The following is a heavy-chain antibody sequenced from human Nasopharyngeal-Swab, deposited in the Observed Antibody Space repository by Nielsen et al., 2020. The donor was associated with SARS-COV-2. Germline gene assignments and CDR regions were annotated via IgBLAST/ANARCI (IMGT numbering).Heavy chain of an antibody. CDR1: GFTFTSYD. V-gene: IGHV3-30-3*01. CDR3: ARGIIAAAED. Sequence: GESLKISCAASGFTFTSYDMHWVRQAPGKGLEWVSVISYDGSTKYYADSVKGRFTVSRDNSKNTLYLQMNSLRAEDTAVYYCARGIIAAAEDWGQGTLVTVSS. CDR2: ISYDGSTK. J-gene: IGHJ4*02. D-gene: IGHD6-13*01.